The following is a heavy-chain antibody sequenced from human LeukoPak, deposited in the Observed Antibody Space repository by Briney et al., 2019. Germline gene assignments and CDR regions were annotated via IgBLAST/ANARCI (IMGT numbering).Heavy chain of an antibody. CDR1: GLTVSSHY. CDR3: ARARITMIVVDY. Sequence: GGSLRLSCAASGLTVSSHYMTWVRQAPGKGLEWVANIKQDGSEKYYVDSVKGRFTISRDNAKNSLYLQMNSLRAEDTAVYYCARARITMIVVDYWGQGTLVTVSS. J-gene: IGHJ4*02. CDR2: IKQDGSEK. V-gene: IGHV3-7*01. D-gene: IGHD3-22*01.